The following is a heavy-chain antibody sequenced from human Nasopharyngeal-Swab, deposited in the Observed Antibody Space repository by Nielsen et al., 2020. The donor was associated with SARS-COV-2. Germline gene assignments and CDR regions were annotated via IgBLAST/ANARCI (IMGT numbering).Heavy chain of an antibody. J-gene: IGHJ4*02. CDR1: GFIFSSYW. CDR3: ARDALTGGVDY. V-gene: IGHV3-7*03. Sequence: GGSLRLSCEASGFIFSSYWMSWVRQAPGKGLEWVANIKQDGGEKNYVDSVKGRFSISRDTTKNSLYLQMNSLRAEDTAVYYCARDALTGGVDYWGQGTLVTVSS. CDR2: IKQDGGEK. D-gene: IGHD7-27*01.